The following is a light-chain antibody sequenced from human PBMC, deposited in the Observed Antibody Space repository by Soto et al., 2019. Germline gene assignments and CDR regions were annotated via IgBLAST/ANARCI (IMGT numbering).Light chain of an antibody. CDR1: NIGSKN. CDR3: QVWDSSTASVA. CDR2: RDT. Sequence: SSELTQPLSVSVALGQTARITCGGINIGSKNVHWYQQKPGQAPVLVIYRDTNRPSGIPERFSGSNSGNTATLTITSAQAGDEPDYHCQVWDSSTASVAFGGGTKLTVL. V-gene: IGLV3-9*01. J-gene: IGLJ2*01.